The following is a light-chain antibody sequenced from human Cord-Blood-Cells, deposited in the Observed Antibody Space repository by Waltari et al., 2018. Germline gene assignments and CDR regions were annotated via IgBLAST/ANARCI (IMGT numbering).Light chain of an antibody. J-gene: IGLJ2*01. CDR3: QSYDSSLSGVV. V-gene: IGLV1-40*01. Sequence: QSVLTQPPSVSGAPGQRVTISCAGSSPNIGAGYDLNWYQQLPGTAPKLLIYGNSNRPSGVPDRFSGSKSGTSASLAITGLQAEDEADYYCQSYDSSLSGVVFGGGTKLTVL. CDR1: SPNIGAGYD. CDR2: GNS.